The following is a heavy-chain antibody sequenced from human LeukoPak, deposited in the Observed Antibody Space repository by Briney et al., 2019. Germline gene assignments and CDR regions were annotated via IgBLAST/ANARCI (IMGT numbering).Heavy chain of an antibody. CDR3: ARDPAPFSIAAAQGY. V-gene: IGHV1-18*01. J-gene: IGHJ4*02. CDR1: GYTFTSYG. D-gene: IGHD6-13*01. Sequence: GASVKVSCKASGYTFTSYGISWVRQAPGQGLEWMGWISAYNGNTNYAQKLQGRVTMTTDTSTSTAYMELRSLRSDDTAVYHCARDPAPFSIAAAQGYWGQGTLVTVSS. CDR2: ISAYNGNT.